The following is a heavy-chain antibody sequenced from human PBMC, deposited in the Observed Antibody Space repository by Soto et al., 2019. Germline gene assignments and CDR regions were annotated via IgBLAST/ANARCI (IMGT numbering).Heavy chain of an antibody. J-gene: IGHJ6*02. CDR3: ARDLRPTTVTTNGMDV. V-gene: IGHV4-34*01. CDR2: INHSGST. D-gene: IGHD4-4*01. Sequence: QVQLQQWGAGLLKPSETLSLTCAVYGGSFSGYYWRWIRQPPGKGLEWIGEINHSGSTNYNPSLKSRVTKAVDTTKNQFSLKLSSVTAAGTAVYYCARDLRPTTVTTNGMDVWGQGTTVTVSS. CDR1: GGSFSGYY.